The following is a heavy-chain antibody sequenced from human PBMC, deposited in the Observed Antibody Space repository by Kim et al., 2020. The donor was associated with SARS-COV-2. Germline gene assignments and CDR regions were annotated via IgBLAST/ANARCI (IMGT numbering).Heavy chain of an antibody. CDR3: AGKLGGNSYGNLQH. D-gene: IGHD2-15*01. CDR1: GGSIGSRGYH. J-gene: IGHJ1*01. V-gene: IGHV4-31*03. Sequence: SETLSLTCTVSGGSIGSRGYHWTWIRQHPGKGLEWIGYIYDSGHTRYNPSLKSRVTISIDTSKSQFSLNLNSVTAADTAVYYCAGKLGGNSYGNLQHWGQGTQVTVSS. CDR2: IYDSGHT.